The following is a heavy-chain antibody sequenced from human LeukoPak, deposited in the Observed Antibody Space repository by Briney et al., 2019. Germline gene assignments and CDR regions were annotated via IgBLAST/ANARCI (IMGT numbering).Heavy chain of an antibody. CDR3: ARSDYSNSSRHFDY. V-gene: IGHV3-74*01. Sequence: GGSLRPSCAASGFTFSKYWVHWVRQAPGKGLVWVSRINSDGSTTNYADSVKGRFTISRDNANNTLYLQLNSLRVEDTAVYYCARSDYSNSSRHFDYWGQGTLVTVSS. CDR1: GFTFSKYW. CDR2: INSDGSTT. J-gene: IGHJ4*02. D-gene: IGHD6-6*01.